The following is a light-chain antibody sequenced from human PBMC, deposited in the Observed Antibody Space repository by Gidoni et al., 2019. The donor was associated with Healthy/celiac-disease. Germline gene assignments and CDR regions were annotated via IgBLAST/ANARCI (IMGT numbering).Light chain of an antibody. CDR3: SSYTSSSTWV. Sequence: QSALTQPASVSGSPEQSITISCTGTSSDVGGYNYVSWYQQHPGQAPKLMIYDVSNRPSGVSNRFSGSKSGNTASLTISGLQAEDEADYYCSSYTSSSTWVFGGGTKLTVL. V-gene: IGLV2-14*03. CDR1: SSDVGGYNY. CDR2: DVS. J-gene: IGLJ3*02.